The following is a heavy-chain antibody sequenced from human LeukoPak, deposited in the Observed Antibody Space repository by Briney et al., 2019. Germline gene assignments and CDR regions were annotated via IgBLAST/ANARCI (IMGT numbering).Heavy chain of an antibody. Sequence: SVKVSCKASGGTFSSYAISWVRQAPGQGLEWMGGIIPIFGTANYAQKLQGRVTMTTDTSTSTAYMELRSLRSDDTAVYYCARDPFYSGSYFDYWGQGTLVTVSS. CDR3: ARDPFYSGSYFDY. V-gene: IGHV1-69*05. J-gene: IGHJ4*02. D-gene: IGHD1-26*01. CDR2: IIPIFGTA. CDR1: GGTFSSYA.